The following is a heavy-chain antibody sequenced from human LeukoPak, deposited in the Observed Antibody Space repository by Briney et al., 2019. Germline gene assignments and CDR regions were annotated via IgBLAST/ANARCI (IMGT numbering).Heavy chain of an antibody. J-gene: IGHJ4*02. CDR2: IIPIFGTA. CDR3: ARVFSYGSSGYFDY. V-gene: IGHV1-69*01. Sequence: ASVKVSCKASGGTFSSYAISWVRQAPGQGLEWMGGIIPIFGTANYAQKFQGRVTITADESTSTAYMELSSLRSEDTAVYYCARVFSYGSSGYFDYWGQGTLVTVSS. D-gene: IGHD5-18*01. CDR1: GGTFSSYA.